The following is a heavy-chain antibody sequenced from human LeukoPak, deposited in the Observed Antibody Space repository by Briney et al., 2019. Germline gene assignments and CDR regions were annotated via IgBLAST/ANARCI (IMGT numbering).Heavy chain of an antibody. CDR3: ALGAAVSTNWFDP. Sequence: RGESLKISCKGYGYSFSSHWIGWVRQRPGKGLEWMGIIYPDDSDTRYSPSFQGQVIISADKSISTAYLQWSGLEASDTAMYYCALGAAVSTNWFDPWGQGTLVTVSS. V-gene: IGHV5-51*01. J-gene: IGHJ5*02. CDR2: IYPDDSDT. CDR1: GYSFSSHW. D-gene: IGHD2-15*01.